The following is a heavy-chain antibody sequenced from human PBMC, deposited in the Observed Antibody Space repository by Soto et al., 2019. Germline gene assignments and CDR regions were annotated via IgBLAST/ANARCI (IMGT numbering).Heavy chain of an antibody. CDR3: ARDLTFYRNPNRMGEYHDY. V-gene: IGHV3-21*01. J-gene: IGHJ4*02. Sequence: GGSLRLSCAASGFTFSSYSMNWVRQAPGKGLEWVSSISSSSSYIYYADSVKGRFTISRDNAKNSLYLQMNSLRAEDTAVYYCARDLTFYRNPNRMGEYHDYWGQGTLVTVSS. CDR1: GFTFSSYS. CDR2: ISSSSSYI. D-gene: IGHD3-16*01.